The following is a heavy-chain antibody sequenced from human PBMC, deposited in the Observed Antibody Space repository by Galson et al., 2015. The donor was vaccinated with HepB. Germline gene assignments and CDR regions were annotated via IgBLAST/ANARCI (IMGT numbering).Heavy chain of an antibody. CDR1: GFTFSSYA. D-gene: IGHD3-10*01. CDR3: ATVLLWFGAGNDY. Sequence: SLRLSCAASGFTFSSYAMSWVRQAPGKGLEWVSAISGSGGSTYYADSVKGRFTISRDNSKNTLYLQMNSLRAEDTAVYYCATVLLWFGAGNDYWGQGTLVTVSS. CDR2: ISGSGGST. J-gene: IGHJ4*02. V-gene: IGHV3-23*01.